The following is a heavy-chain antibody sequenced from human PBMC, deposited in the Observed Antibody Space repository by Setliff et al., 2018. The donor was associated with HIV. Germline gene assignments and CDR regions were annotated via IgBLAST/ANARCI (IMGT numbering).Heavy chain of an antibody. Sequence: ASVKVSCKASGYSFTDYYIHWVRQAPGQGLGWMGWINPKSDGTNYAQKFQGRLTMTRDTSTNTVYMELSRLRSDDTAVYYCARDSKGHGSNWGPPGGYYMDVWGKGTTVTVSS. CDR1: GYSFTDYY. D-gene: IGHD7-27*01. CDR2: INPKSDGT. V-gene: IGHV1-2*02. CDR3: ARDSKGHGSNWGPPGGYYMDV. J-gene: IGHJ6*03.